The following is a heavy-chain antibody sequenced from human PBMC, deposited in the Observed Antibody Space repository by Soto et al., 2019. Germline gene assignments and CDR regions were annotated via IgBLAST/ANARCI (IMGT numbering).Heavy chain of an antibody. D-gene: IGHD3-10*02. CDR1: RFNFNTYG. J-gene: IGHJ3*01. V-gene: IGHV3-23*01. Sequence: PGGCLRLSCAASRFNFNTYGMGCVRQATGKWLGWVSGSSGGGGSRHYVDSGKGRFTISRDKSKSLLYLQMNRLRGEDTDVYYCASGKSTNYVSYAFDVWGQGTMVTVSS. CDR2: SSGGGGSR. CDR3: ASGKSTNYVSYAFDV.